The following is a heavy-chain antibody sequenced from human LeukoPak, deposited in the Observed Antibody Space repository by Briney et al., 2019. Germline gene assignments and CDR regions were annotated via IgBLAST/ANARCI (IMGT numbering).Heavy chain of an antibody. J-gene: IGHJ4*02. CDR1: GFTFDDYA. CDR3: AKGSGISGSNSYFDY. CDR2: ISWNSGTI. V-gene: IGHV3-9*01. Sequence: GGSLRLSCAASGFTFDDYAMHWVRQVPGKGLEWVSSISWNSGTIRYADSVKGRFTISRDNAKNSLYLQMNSLRVEDTALYYCAKGSGISGSNSYFDYWGQGTLVTVSS. D-gene: IGHD1-26*01.